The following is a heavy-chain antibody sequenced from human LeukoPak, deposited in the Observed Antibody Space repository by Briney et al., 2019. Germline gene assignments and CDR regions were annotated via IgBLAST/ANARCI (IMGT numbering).Heavy chain of an antibody. CDR1: GGTFSSYA. CDR2: IIPIFGTA. V-gene: IGHV1-69*13. Sequence: SVKVSCKASGGTFSSYAISWVRQAPGQGLEWMGGIIPIFGTANYAQKFQGRVTITADESTSTAYMELSSLRSEDTAVYYCARWEVVDQGIAVAGTRGSPYYYYGMDVWGQGTTVTVSS. CDR3: ARWEVVDQGIAVAGTRGSPYYYYGMDV. D-gene: IGHD6-19*01. J-gene: IGHJ6*02.